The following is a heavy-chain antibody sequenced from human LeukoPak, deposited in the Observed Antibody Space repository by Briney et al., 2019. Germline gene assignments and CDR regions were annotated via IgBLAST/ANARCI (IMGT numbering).Heavy chain of an antibody. J-gene: IGHJ6*03. CDR3: AHYYGSGSYYMDV. Sequence: GGSLRLSCAASGFTFSSYAMSWVRQAPGKGVEWVSAISGSGGSTYYADSVKGRFNIARDKSKNRVYKKMKRERAEDTAVYYCAHYYGSGSYYMDVWGKGTTVTVSS. CDR1: GFTFSSYA. D-gene: IGHD3-10*01. CDR2: ISGSGGST. V-gene: IGHV3-23*01.